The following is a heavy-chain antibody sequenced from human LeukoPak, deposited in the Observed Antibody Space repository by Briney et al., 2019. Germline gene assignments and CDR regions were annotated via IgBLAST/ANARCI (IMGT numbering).Heavy chain of an antibody. CDR2: TYYRSKWYN. Sequence: SQTLSLTCAISGDSVSSNSAAWNWIRQSPSRGLEWLGRTYYRSKWYNDYAESVKSRITINPDTYKNQFSLQLNSVTPEDTAVYYCARVMEYSGSWNWVDSWGQGTLVTVSS. J-gene: IGHJ5*01. CDR3: ARVMEYSGSWNWVDS. CDR1: GDSVSSNSAA. V-gene: IGHV6-1*01. D-gene: IGHD1-26*01.